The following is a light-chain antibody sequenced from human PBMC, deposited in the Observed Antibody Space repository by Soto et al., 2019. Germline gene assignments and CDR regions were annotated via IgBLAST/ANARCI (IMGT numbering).Light chain of an antibody. CDR3: SSYTTGTLEGV. V-gene: IGLV2-14*03. CDR2: DVS. J-gene: IGLJ1*01. CDR1: SSDVGAYNH. Sequence: QSALTQPASVSGSPGQSITISCTGTSSDVGAYNHVSWYQQYPGKAPKVLIYDVSNRPSGVSNRFSGSKPGNTSSLTISGLQAEDEADYYCSSYTTGTLEGVFGTGTKLTVL.